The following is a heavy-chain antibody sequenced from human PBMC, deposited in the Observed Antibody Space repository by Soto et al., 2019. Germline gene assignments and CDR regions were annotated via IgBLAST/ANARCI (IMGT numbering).Heavy chain of an antibody. CDR1: GYTFAHYY. CDR3: ARHLAAGDH. J-gene: IGHJ4*02. V-gene: IGHV1-46*01. CDR2: INPASGST. D-gene: IGHD6-13*01. Sequence: QVQLVQSGAEVKKPGASVKLSCRTSGYTFAHYYIHWVRQAPGQGLEWLAIINPASGSTNYAQDFLGRPTLTMDTSTTTVYMELSGLRAEDTAIFYCARHLAAGDHWGQGTLVTVSS.